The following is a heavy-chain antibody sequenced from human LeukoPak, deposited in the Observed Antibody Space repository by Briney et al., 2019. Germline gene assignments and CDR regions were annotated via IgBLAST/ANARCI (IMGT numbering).Heavy chain of an antibody. V-gene: IGHV1-69*13. Sequence: GASVKVSCKASGGTFSSYAISWVRQAPGQGLEWMGGIIPIFGTANYAQKFQGRVTITADESTSTAYMELSSLRSEDTAVYYCARGGNFGSGYLYYFDYWGQGILVTVSS. CDR2: IIPIFGTA. D-gene: IGHD3-22*01. J-gene: IGHJ4*02. CDR3: ARGGNFGSGYLYYFDY. CDR1: GGTFSSYA.